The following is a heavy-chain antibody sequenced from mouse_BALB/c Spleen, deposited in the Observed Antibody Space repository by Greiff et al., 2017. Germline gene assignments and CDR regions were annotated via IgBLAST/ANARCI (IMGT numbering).Heavy chain of an antibody. CDR2: IYPGNSDT. CDR3: MWDYDGFDY. D-gene: IGHD2-4*01. V-gene: IGHV1-5*01. CDR1: GYTFTSYW. Sequence: EVQRVESGTVLARPGASVKMSCKASGYTFTSYWMHWVKQRPGQGLEWIGAIYPGNSDTSYNQKFKGKAKLTAVTSTSTAYMELSSLTNEDSAVYYGMWDYDGFDYWGQGTTLTVSS. J-gene: IGHJ2*01.